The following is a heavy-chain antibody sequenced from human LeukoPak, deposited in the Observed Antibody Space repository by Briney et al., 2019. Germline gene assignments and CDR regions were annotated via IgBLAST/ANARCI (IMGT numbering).Heavy chain of an antibody. CDR3: ARDRTAAAGTDDY. Sequence: ASVKVSCTASGYPFTSYDINWVRQATGQGLEWMGWMNPNSGNTGYAQKLQGRVTMTTDTSTSTAYMELRSLRSDDTAVYYCARDRTAAAGTDDYWGQGTLVTVSS. CDR2: MNPNSGNT. CDR1: GYPFTSYD. J-gene: IGHJ4*02. V-gene: IGHV1-8*01. D-gene: IGHD6-13*01.